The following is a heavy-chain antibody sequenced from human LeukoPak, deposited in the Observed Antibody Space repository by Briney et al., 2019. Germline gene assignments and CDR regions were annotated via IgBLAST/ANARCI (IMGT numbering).Heavy chain of an antibody. J-gene: IGHJ4*02. CDR2: ISYDGSNK. V-gene: IGHV3-30*18. Sequence: GGSLRLSCAASGFTFSSYGMHWVRQAPGKGLEWVAVISYDGSNKYYADSVKGRSTISRDNSKNTLYLKMNSLRAEDTAVYYCAKINYGGNSDGDYWGQGTLVTVSS. D-gene: IGHD4-23*01. CDR1: GFTFSSYG. CDR3: AKINYGGNSDGDY.